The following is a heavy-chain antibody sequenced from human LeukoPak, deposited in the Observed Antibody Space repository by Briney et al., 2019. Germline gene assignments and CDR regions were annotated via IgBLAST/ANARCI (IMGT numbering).Heavy chain of an antibody. Sequence: GGSLRLSCTASGFTFTNSLMHWVRQAPGKGPVWVSRISADGGSAFYADSVKGRFTISRDNAKNTLYLQMNSLRAEDTALYYCVRLYGYWGQGTLVTVSS. D-gene: IGHD2-2*02. CDR1: GFTFTNSL. CDR2: ISADGGSA. CDR3: VRLYGY. J-gene: IGHJ4*02. V-gene: IGHV3-74*01.